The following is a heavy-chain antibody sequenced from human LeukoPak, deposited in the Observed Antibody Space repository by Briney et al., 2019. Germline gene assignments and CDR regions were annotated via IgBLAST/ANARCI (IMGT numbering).Heavy chain of an antibody. Sequence: GGSLRLSCAASGFTFSSYGMHWVRQAPGKGLEWVAVISYDGSNKYYADSVKGRFTISRDNSKNTLYLQMNSLRAEDTAVYYCARDGAPRGRVRWFDPWGQGTLVTVSS. D-gene: IGHD2-2*01. CDR3: ARDGAPRGRVRWFDP. J-gene: IGHJ5*02. CDR2: ISYDGSNK. V-gene: IGHV3-30*03. CDR1: GFTFSSYG.